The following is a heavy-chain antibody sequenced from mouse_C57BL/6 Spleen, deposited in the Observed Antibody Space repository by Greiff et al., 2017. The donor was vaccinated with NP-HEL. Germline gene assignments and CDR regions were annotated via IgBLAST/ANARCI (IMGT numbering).Heavy chain of an antibody. CDR2: IYPGGGYT. V-gene: IGHV1-63*01. D-gene: IGHD1-1*01. CDR3: AGWYYGSSYYFDY. CDR1: GYTFTNYW. J-gene: IGHJ2*01. Sequence: VHLVESGAELVRPGTSVKMSCKASGYTFTNYWIGWVKQRPGHGLEWIGDIYPGGGYTNYNEKFKGKATLTVDKSSSTAYMQFSSLTSEDSAIYYCAGWYYGSSYYFDYWGQGTTLTVSS.